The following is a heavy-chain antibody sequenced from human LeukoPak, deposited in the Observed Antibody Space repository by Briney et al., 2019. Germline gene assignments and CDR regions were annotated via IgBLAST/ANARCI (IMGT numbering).Heavy chain of an antibody. V-gene: IGHV1-46*01. D-gene: IGHD6-19*01. J-gene: IGHJ6*03. CDR2: INPSGGST. CDR3: ARDRDSSGWYWSDYYYYMDV. CDR1: GYTFTSYY. Sequence: GASVKVSCKASGYTFTSYYMHWVRQAPGQGLEWMGIINPSGGSTSYAQKFQGRVTMTRDMSTSTVYMELSSLRSEDTAVYYCARDRDSSGWYWSDYYYYMDVWGKGTTVTVSS.